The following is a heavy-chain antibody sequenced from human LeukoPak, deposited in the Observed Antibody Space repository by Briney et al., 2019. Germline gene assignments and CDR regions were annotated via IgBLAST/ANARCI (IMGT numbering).Heavy chain of an antibody. V-gene: IGHV1-3*02. CDR2: SNAGNGNT. CDR1: GYTLTSYG. CDR3: ARSTCSGGSCYFDY. Sequence: ASVNISCKASGYTLTSYGMHWVRQAPGQRLEWMGWSNAGNGNTKYSQEFQGRATISRDTSANTAYMELSSLRSEDMAVYYCARSTCSGGSCYFDYWGQGTLVTVSS. J-gene: IGHJ4*02. D-gene: IGHD2-15*01.